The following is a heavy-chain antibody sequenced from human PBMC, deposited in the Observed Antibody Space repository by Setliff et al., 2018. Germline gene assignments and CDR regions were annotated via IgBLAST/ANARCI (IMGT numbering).Heavy chain of an antibody. D-gene: IGHD6-13*01. J-gene: IGHJ4*02. CDR3: SRLVRFCTSIVCQRLSGDDY. CDR1: GYTFSESI. V-gene: IGHV1-18*01. CDR2: ISAYNDNT. Sequence: ASVKVSCKASGYTFSESIVSWVRQAPGQGLEWMGWISAYNDNTKSAQKFQGRITMTTDTSTATAYLDLRSLRSDDTAVYFCSRLVRFCTSIVCQRLSGDDYWGQGTLVTVSS.